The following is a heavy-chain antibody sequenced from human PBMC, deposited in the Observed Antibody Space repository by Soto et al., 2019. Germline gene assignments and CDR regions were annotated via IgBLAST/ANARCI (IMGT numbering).Heavy chain of an antibody. J-gene: IGHJ5*02. CDR3: ARDFGKPIWFGELLFFERFDP. Sequence: GASVKVSCKASGYTFTSYGISWVRQAPGQGLEWMGWISAYNGNTNYAQKLQGRVTMTTDTSTSTAYMELRSLRSDDTAVYYCARDFGKPIWFGELLFFERFDPWGQGTLVTVSS. D-gene: IGHD3-10*01. V-gene: IGHV1-18*01. CDR2: ISAYNGNT. CDR1: GYTFTSYG.